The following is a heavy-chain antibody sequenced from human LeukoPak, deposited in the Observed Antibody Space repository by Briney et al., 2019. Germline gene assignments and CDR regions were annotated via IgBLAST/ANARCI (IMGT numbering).Heavy chain of an antibody. J-gene: IGHJ4*02. CDR2: ISGSGGST. CDR1: GFTFSSYA. Sequence: GGSLRLSCAASGFTFSSYAMSWVRQAPGKGLEWVSAISGSGGSTYYADSVKGRFTISRDNSKNTLYLQMNSLRAEDMAVYYCAKYVLGPGSYYFDYWGQGTLVTVSS. CDR3: AKYVLGPGSYYFDY. V-gene: IGHV3-23*01. D-gene: IGHD2-8*02.